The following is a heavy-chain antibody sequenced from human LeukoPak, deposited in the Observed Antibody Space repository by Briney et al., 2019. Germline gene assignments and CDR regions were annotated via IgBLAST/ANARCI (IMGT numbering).Heavy chain of an antibody. V-gene: IGHV3-7*01. Sequence: PGGSLRLSCVGSGFSFRSHWVNWVRQSPGKGLEWVANIKPDGSDKYYVDSARGRFTVSRDNAKNSAFLQMNSLRAEDTAIYYCATISAQTFDSWGKGTLVSVSS. D-gene: IGHD5-24*01. CDR3: ATISAQTFDS. J-gene: IGHJ3*02. CDR2: IKPDGSDK. CDR1: GFSFRSHW.